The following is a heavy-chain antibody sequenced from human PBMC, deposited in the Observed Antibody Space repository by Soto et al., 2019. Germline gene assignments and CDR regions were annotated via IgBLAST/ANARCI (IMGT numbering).Heavy chain of an antibody. CDR3: ARGGHVGVVTAAFDC. J-gene: IGHJ4*02. V-gene: IGHV1-46*01. D-gene: IGHD2-21*02. CDR2: INPSGGHT. Sequence: QVQLMQSGAEVKKPGASVKVSCKASGNTFTNYYIHWVRQAPGQGLEWMGTINPSGGHTTYAQKFPGRVHRTTDTAASQLYMELTSVRSEDTAVYYCARGGHVGVVTAAFDCWGQGTLVTVSS. CDR1: GNTFTNYY.